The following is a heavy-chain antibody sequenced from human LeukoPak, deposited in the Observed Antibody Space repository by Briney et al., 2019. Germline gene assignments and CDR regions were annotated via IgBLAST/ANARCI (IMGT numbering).Heavy chain of an antibody. D-gene: IGHD2-2*01. CDR2: IKQDGSEK. CDR1: GFTFSSHW. Sequence: PGGSLRLSCAASGFTFSSHWMSWVRQAPGKGLEWVANIKQDGSEKYYVDSVKGRFTISRDNAKNSLYLQMNSLRAEDKAVYYCARAWVIVVVPAAKHFNWFDPWGQGTLVTVSS. V-gene: IGHV3-7*01. J-gene: IGHJ5*02. CDR3: ARAWVIVVVPAAKHFNWFDP.